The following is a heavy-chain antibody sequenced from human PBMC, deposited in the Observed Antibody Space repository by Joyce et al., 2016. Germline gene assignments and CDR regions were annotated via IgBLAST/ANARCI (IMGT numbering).Heavy chain of an antibody. Sequence: EVQLVESGGGLLQPGGSLRLSCAASGFTFTNSGMHWVRQAPGKGVVWVARVDSDGSGTSYADSVKGRFTISRDNAKNMVYLQMNSLRIEDTAVYYCGSVFEYWGRGALVTVSS. J-gene: IGHJ4*02. CDR1: GFTFTNSG. CDR3: GSVFEY. V-gene: IGHV3-74*01. CDR2: VDSDGSGT.